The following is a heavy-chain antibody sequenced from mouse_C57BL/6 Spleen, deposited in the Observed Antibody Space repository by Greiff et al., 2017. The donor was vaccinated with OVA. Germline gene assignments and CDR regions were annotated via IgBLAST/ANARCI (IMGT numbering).Heavy chain of an antibody. J-gene: IGHJ2*01. CDR1: GYSFTGYY. D-gene: IGHD1-1*01. V-gene: IGHV1-42*01. CDR2: INPSTGGT. Sequence: VQLQQSGPELVKPGASVKISCKASGYSFTGYYMNWVKQSPEKSLEWIGEINPSTGGTTYNQKFKAKATLTVDKSSSTAYMQLKSLTSEDSAVYYCARSDYGSSYGYWGQGTTLTVSS. CDR3: ARSDYGSSYGY.